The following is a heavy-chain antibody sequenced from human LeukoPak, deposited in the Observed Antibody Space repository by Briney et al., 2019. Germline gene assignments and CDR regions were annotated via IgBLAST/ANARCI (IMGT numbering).Heavy chain of an antibody. D-gene: IGHD3-22*01. CDR1: GFTFSSYS. J-gene: IGHJ3*02. Sequence: GGSLRLSCAASGFTFSSYSMNWVRQAPGKGLEWVSYISSSSSTIYYADSVKGRFTISRDNAKNSLYLQMNSLRAEDTAVYYCASYDSSGYYYVEAFDIWGQGTMVTVSS. V-gene: IGHV3-48*04. CDR3: ASYDSSGYYYVEAFDI. CDR2: ISSSSSTI.